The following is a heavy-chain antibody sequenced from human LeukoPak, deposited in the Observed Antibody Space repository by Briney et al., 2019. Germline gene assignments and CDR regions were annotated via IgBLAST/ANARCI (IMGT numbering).Heavy chain of an antibody. D-gene: IGHD4-17*01. Sequence: PGGSLRLSCAASGFTFSSYAMHWVRQAPGKGLEWVAVISYDGSNKYYADSVKGRFTISRDNSKNTLYLQMNSLRAEDTAVYYCARDLSMTTVTTFLFDYWGQGTLVTVSS. V-gene: IGHV3-30-3*01. CDR1: GFTFSSYA. CDR3: ARDLSMTTVTTFLFDY. CDR2: ISYDGSNK. J-gene: IGHJ4*02.